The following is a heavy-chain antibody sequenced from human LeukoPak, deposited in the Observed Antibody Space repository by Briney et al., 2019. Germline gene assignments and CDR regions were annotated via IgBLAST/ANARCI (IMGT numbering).Heavy chain of an antibody. V-gene: IGHV3-64*01. J-gene: IGHJ5*02. Sequence: GGSLRLSCAASGFTFSSYAMHWVRQAPGKGLEYVSAISSNGGSTYYANSVKGRFTISRDNSKNTLYLQMGSLRAEDMAVYYCARDGGYGYVNRFWFDPWGQGTLVTVSS. D-gene: IGHD5-18*01. CDR1: GFTFSSYA. CDR2: ISSNGGST. CDR3: ARDGGYGYVNRFWFDP.